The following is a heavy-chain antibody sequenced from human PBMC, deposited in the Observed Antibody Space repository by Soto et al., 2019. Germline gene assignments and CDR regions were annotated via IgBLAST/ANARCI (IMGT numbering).Heavy chain of an antibody. D-gene: IGHD5-12*01. J-gene: IGHJ4*02. Sequence: VQLLESGGGLVQPGGSLRLSCAASGFTFSRYSMTWVRQAPGKGLEWVSFIRGSGANTYYAYSVKGRFTISRDNSKEMLYLQMNSLKAEDTAVYFCAVQAEGYDAPFDYWGQGTLVTVSS. CDR1: GFTFSRYS. CDR2: IRGSGANT. V-gene: IGHV3-23*01. CDR3: AVQAEGYDAPFDY.